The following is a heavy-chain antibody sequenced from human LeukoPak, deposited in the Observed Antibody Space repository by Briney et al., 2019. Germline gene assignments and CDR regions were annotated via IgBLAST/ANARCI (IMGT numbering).Heavy chain of an antibody. CDR2: IYYSGST. Sequence: SETLSLTCTVSGGSISSSSYYWGWIRQPPGKGLEWIGSIYYSGSTYYNPSLKSRVTISVDTSKNQFSLKLSSVTAADTAVYYCARKYSSSSSVDYWGQGTLVTVSS. D-gene: IGHD6-13*01. J-gene: IGHJ4*02. CDR1: GGSISSSSYY. V-gene: IGHV4-39*07. CDR3: ARKYSSSSSVDY.